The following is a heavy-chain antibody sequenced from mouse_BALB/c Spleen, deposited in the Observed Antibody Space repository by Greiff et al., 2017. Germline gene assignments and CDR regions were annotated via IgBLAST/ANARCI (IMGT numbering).Heavy chain of an antibody. Sequence: EVQRVESGGGLVKPGGSLKLSCAASGFTFSSYAMSWVRQTPEKRLEWVASISSGGSTYYPDSVKGLFTITRDNARNILYLQMSSLRSEDTAMYYCARGYDGFDYWGQGTTLTVSS. V-gene: IGHV5-6-5*01. CDR3: ARGYDGFDY. J-gene: IGHJ2*01. CDR1: GFTFSSYA. D-gene: IGHD2-12*01. CDR2: ISSGGST.